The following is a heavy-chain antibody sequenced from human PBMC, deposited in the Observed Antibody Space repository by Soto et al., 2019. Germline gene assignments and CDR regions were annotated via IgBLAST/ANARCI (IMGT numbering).Heavy chain of an antibody. V-gene: IGHV3-15*07. Sequence: GGSLRLSCAASGFTFSNAWMNWVRQAPGKGLEWVGRIKSKTDGGTTDYAAPVKGRFTISRDDSKNTLYLQMNSLKTEDTAVYYCTTDSSYGSGSPPTDPNSWGQGTLVTAPQ. CDR1: GFTFSNAW. J-gene: IGHJ4*02. CDR2: IKSKTDGGTT. CDR3: TTDSSYGSGSPPTDPNS. D-gene: IGHD3-10*01.